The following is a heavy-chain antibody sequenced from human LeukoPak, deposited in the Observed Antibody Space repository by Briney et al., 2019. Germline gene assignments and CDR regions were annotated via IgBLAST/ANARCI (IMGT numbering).Heavy chain of an antibody. V-gene: IGHV4-38-2*02. CDR1: GYSISSGYY. J-gene: IGHJ4*02. D-gene: IGHD3-10*01. CDR2: IYHSGST. Sequence: SETLSLTCTVSGYSISSGYYWGWIRQPPGKGLEWIGSIYHSGSTYYNPSLKSRVTISVDTSKNQFSLKLSSVTAADTAVYYCARQKKAPMVRGVIDYWGQGTLVTVSS. CDR3: ARQKKAPMVRGVIDY.